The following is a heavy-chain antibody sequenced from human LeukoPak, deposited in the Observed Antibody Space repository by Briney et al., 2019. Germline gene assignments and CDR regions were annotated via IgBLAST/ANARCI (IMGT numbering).Heavy chain of an antibody. CDR2: IRYDGNNK. J-gene: IGHJ6*03. CDR3: ARVDTAMVKDYYYYMDV. Sequence: GGSLRLSCAASGFTFSTYGMHWVRQAPGKGLEWVAFIRYDGNNKYYADSVKGRFTISRDNSKNTLYLQMNSLRAEDTAVYYCARVDTAMVKDYYYYMDVWGKGTTVTVSS. V-gene: IGHV3-30*02. CDR1: GFTFSTYG. D-gene: IGHD5-18*01.